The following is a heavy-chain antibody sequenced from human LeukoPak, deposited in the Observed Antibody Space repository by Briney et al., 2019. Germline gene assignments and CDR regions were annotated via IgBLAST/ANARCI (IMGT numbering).Heavy chain of an antibody. J-gene: IGHJ4*02. D-gene: IGHD3-22*01. CDR1: GFTVSSNY. V-gene: IGHV3-53*01. Sequence: GGPLRLSCAASGFTVSSNYMSWVRQAPGKGLEWVSVIYSGGSTYYADSVKGRFTISRDNSKNTLYLQMNSLRAEDTVVYYCAKSPASITMIVVEYWGQGTLVTVSS. CDR3: AKSPASITMIVVEY. CDR2: IYSGGST.